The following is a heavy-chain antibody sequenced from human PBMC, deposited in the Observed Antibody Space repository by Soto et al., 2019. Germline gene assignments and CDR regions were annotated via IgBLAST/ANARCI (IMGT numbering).Heavy chain of an antibody. CDR1: GFTFSSYW. Sequence: PGGSLRLSCAASGFTFSSYWMHWVRQAPGKGLVWVSRINSDGSSTSYADSVKGRFTISRDNAKNTLYLQMNSLRAEGTAVYYCARDQGSTYYYDSSGYYYVNNWFDPWGQGTLVTVS. CDR3: ARDQGSTYYYDSSGYYYVNNWFDP. CDR2: INSDGSST. D-gene: IGHD3-22*01. J-gene: IGHJ5*02. V-gene: IGHV3-74*01.